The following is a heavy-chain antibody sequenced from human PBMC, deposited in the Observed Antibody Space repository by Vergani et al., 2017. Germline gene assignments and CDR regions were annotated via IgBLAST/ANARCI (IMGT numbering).Heavy chain of an antibody. D-gene: IGHD3-9*01. Sequence: QLHLQESGPGLVKPSETLSLTCTVSGGSITSSSYYWGWIRQPPGKGLEWIGNIYHSGGAYYNPSLKGRVTISVDTSKNQFSLEVTSVTAPDTAIYFCALTESFILRYFHWALWGQGTLVTVSS. CDR2: IYHSGGA. CDR1: GGSITSSSYY. CDR3: ALTESFILRYFHWAL. J-gene: IGHJ4*02. V-gene: IGHV4-39*01.